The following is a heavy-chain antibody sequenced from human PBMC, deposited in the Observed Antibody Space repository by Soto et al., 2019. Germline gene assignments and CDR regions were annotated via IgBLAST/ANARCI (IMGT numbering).Heavy chain of an antibody. CDR1: GGTFSSFA. Sequence: SVKVSCKASGGTFSSFAISWVRQAPGQGLEWMGGIIPIFGTANYAQKFQGRVTITADESTSTAYMELSSLRSEDTAVYYCAIEEFRTAAGTPLKYYYYYYYGMDVWGPGTTVTV. J-gene: IGHJ6*02. CDR2: IIPIFGTA. CDR3: AIEEFRTAAGTPLKYYYYYYYGMDV. V-gene: IGHV1-69*13. D-gene: IGHD6-13*01.